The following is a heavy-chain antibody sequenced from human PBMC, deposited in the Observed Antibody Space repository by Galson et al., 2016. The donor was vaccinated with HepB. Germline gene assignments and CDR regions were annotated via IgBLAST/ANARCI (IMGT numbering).Heavy chain of an antibody. D-gene: IGHD3-3*01. CDR2: IYQTGDT. J-gene: IGHJ4*02. Sequence: SETLSLTCGVSGDSIRSSNWWSWVRQPPGKGLEWLGEIYQTGDTHYNPSLKSRVTISVDKSKNQFSLQLTSVTVADTAVYYCARRYYDVWSGYPSLDSWGQGTLVAVSS. CDR1: GDSIRSSNW. V-gene: IGHV4-4*02. CDR3: ARRYYDVWSGYPSLDS.